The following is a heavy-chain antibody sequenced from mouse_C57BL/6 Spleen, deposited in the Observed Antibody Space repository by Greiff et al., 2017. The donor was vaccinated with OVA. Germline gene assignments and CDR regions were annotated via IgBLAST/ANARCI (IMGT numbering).Heavy chain of an antibody. CDR3: ARTHYYGSSYWYFDY. CDR1: GYTFTSYW. D-gene: IGHD1-1*01. J-gene: IGHJ2*01. CDR2: IDPSDSET. Sequence: QVQLQQPGAELVRPGSSVKLSCKASGYTFTSYWMHWVKQRPIQGLEWIGNIDPSDSETHYNQKFKDKATLTVDKSSSTAYKQLSSLTSEDSAVYYCARTHYYGSSYWYFDYWGQGTTLTVSS. V-gene: IGHV1-52*01.